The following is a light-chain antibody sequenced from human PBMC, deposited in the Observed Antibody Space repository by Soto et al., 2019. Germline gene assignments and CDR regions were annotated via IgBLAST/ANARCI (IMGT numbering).Light chain of an antibody. J-gene: IGKJ4*01. Sequence: EVVLTQSPGTLSLSPGERATLSCRASQSVSSSFLSWYQQKPGQAPRLLIYGASSRATGIPDRFSGSGSGTDFTLTISRLEPEDFAVYYCQQYDNSRLTFGGGTKVDIK. CDR1: QSVSSSF. V-gene: IGKV3-20*01. CDR2: GAS. CDR3: QQYDNSRLT.